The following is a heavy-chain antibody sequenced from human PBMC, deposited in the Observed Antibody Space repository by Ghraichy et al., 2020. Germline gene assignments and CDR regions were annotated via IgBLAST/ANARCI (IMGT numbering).Heavy chain of an antibody. J-gene: IGHJ6*02. D-gene: IGHD2-15*01. Sequence: SLRLSCAASGFTFSSYWMSWVRQAPGKGLEWVANIKQDGSEKYYVDSVKGRFTISRDNAKNSLYLQMNSLRAEDTAVYYCARDRLPRISPYYGMDVWGQGTTVTVSS. CDR2: IKQDGSEK. V-gene: IGHV3-7*01. CDR1: GFTFSSYW. CDR3: ARDRLPRISPYYGMDV.